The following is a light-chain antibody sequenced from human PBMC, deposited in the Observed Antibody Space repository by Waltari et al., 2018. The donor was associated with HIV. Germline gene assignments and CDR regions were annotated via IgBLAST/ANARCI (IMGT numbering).Light chain of an antibody. CDR2: QDT. J-gene: IGLJ2*01. CDR3: QAWDSTHVI. CDR1: TLGEKY. V-gene: IGLV3-1*01. Sequence: SYELTQPPSVSVSPGQTASVTCSADTLGEKYASWYQQKPGQSPVLVIYQDTKRPSGIPERFSGSNSGNTATLTISGTQAMDEADYYCQAWDSTHVIFGGGTKLTVL.